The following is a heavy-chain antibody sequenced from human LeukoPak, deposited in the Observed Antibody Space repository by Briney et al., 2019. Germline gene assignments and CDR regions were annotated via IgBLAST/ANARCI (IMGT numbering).Heavy chain of an antibody. CDR3: ARELRVGSGYDT. CDR1: GFTFSSYS. CDR2: ISSSSSYI. V-gene: IGHV3-21*01. D-gene: IGHD5-12*01. J-gene: IGHJ4*02. Sequence: PGGSLRLSCAASGFTFSSYSMNWVRQAPGKGLEWVSSISSSSSYIYYADSVKGRFTISRDNATNSLYLQMNSLRAEDTAGYYCARELRVGSGYDTWGQGTLVTVSS.